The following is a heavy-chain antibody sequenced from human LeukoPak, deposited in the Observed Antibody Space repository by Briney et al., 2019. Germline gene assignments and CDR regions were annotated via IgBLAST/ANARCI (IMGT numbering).Heavy chain of an antibody. CDR3: ARVAIFGGSVAAADY. CDR1: GYTFTGYY. J-gene: IGHJ4*02. CDR2: INPNSGGT. Sequence: ASVKVSCKASGYTFTGYYMHWVRQAPGQGLEWMGWINPNSGGTSYAQKFQGRVTMTRDTSISTAYMELSRLRSDDTAVYYCARVAIFGGSVAAADYWGQGTLVTVSS. V-gene: IGHV1-2*02. D-gene: IGHD6-13*01.